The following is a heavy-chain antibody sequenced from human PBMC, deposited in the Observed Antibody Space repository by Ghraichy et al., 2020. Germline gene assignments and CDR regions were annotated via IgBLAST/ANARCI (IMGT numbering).Heavy chain of an antibody. CDR2: ISSSSSYI. J-gene: IGHJ5*02. D-gene: IGHD2-2*01. Sequence: GGSLRLSCAASEFTFSGYGMNWVRQAPGKGLEWVSSISSSSSYIYYADSVKDRFTISRDKAKNSLYLQMNSLRAEDTAVYYCAREIGSTTCCNWFDPWGQGTLVTVSS. V-gene: IGHV3-21*01. CDR3: AREIGSTTCCNWFDP. CDR1: EFTFSGYG.